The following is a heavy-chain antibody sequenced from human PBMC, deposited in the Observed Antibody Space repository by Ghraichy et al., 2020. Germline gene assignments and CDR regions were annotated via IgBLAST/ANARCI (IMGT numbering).Heavy chain of an antibody. Sequence: ASVKVSCKASGYNFLIYYIHWVRQAPGQGLEWMGIINPNGDTTKFAQKFQGRVTMTSDTSASTAYMELSSLRSEDTAVYYCAADRRVITMVRGVTPLGYWGPGTLVTVSS. J-gene: IGHJ4*02. CDR3: AADRRVITMVRGVTPLGY. CDR1: GYNFLIYY. D-gene: IGHD3-10*01. V-gene: IGHV1-46*01. CDR2: INPNGDTT.